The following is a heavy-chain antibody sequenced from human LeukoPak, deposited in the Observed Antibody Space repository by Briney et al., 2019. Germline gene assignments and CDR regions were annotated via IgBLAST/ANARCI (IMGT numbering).Heavy chain of an antibody. D-gene: IGHD6-19*01. CDR2: ISSSGSTI. CDR1: GFTFSSYD. J-gene: IGHJ4*02. Sequence: PGGSLRLSCAASGFTFSSYDMNWVRQAPGKGLEWVSYISSSGSTIYYADSVKGRFTISRDNAKNSLYLQMNSLRAEDTAVYYCAKGRGRIAVARRNYFDYWGQGTLVTVSS. V-gene: IGHV3-48*03. CDR3: AKGRGRIAVARRNYFDY.